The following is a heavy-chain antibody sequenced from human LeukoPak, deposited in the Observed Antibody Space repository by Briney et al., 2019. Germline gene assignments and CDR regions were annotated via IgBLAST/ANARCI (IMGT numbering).Heavy chain of an antibody. D-gene: IGHD6-19*01. CDR3: AKVRSSGWEGEFAF. CDR2: ITDSGFYT. V-gene: IGHV3-23*01. J-gene: IGHJ4*02. CDR1: GFTFSSFA. Sequence: PGGSLRLSCAASGFTFSSFAMGWVRQAPGKGLEWVSGITDSGFYTYYAESVKGRFTISRDNSKKTLFLQMNSLRAEDTAVYYCAKVRSSGWEGEFAFWGQGTLLTVSS.